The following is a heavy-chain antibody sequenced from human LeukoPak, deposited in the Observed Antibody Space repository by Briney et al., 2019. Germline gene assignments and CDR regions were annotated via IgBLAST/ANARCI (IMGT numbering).Heavy chain of an antibody. CDR3: ITTVAGTETFDY. Sequence: PGGSLRLSCAASGFPFSSYSMTWVRQAPGKGLEWVGRIKSKTDGGTTDYAAPVKGRFTISRDDSKNTLYLQMNSLKTEDTAVYYCITTVAGTETFDYWGQGTLVTVSS. V-gene: IGHV3-15*01. D-gene: IGHD6-19*01. CDR1: GFPFSSYS. J-gene: IGHJ4*02. CDR2: IKSKTDGGTT.